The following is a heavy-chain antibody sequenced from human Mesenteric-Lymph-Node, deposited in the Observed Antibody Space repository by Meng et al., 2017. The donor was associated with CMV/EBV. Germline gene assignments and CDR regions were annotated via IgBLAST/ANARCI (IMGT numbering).Heavy chain of an antibody. V-gene: IGHV4-39*07. CDR3: ARTYCSSTSCSYYGMDV. CDR2: FYSRGRT. D-gene: IGHD2-2*01. Sequence: SETLSLTCTVSGGSISGSSYYWGWIRQPPGKGLQWIGSFYSRGRTYYNPSLKSRVTISVDTSKSQFSLKLSSVTAADTAVYYCARTYCSSTSCSYYGMDVWGQGTTVTVSS. CDR1: GGSISGSSYY. J-gene: IGHJ6*02.